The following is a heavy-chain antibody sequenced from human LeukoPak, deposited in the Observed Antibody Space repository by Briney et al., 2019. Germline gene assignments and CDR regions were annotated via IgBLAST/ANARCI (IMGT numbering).Heavy chain of an antibody. CDR2: ISGSGART. Sequence: PGGSLRLSCIGSGFTFSDFAMSWVRQAPGKGLEWVSSISGSGARTYYAHSVEGRFTISRDNSKNTLFLHMNSLTAEDTAVYFCAKDQGILVITAALTLDFWGQGALITVGS. J-gene: IGHJ4*02. V-gene: IGHV3-23*01. CDR1: GFTFSDFA. CDR3: AKDQGILVITAALTLDF. D-gene: IGHD2-2*01.